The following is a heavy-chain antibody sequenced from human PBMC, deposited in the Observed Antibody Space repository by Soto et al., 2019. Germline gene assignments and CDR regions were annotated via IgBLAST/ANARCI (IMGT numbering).Heavy chain of an antibody. CDR3: TTNSAITIFGLVTPHY. CDR1: SVSTAW. D-gene: IGHD3-3*01. J-gene: IGHJ4*02. Sequence: SVSTAWMNWVRQAPGKGLEWVGRIKSKTDGGTTDYAAPVKGRFTISRDDSKNTLYQQMNSLKTEDTAVYYCTTNSAITIFGLVTPHYWGQGTLVTVSS. V-gene: IGHV3-15*07. CDR2: IKSKTDGGTT.